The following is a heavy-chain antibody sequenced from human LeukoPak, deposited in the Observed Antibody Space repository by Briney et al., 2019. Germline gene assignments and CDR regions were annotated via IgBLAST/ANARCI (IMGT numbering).Heavy chain of an antibody. CDR1: GGSISSSSYY. V-gene: IGHV4-39*07. CDR2: IYYSGST. D-gene: IGHD4-17*01. CDR3: ARALSPHYGDYPHGY. J-gene: IGHJ4*02. Sequence: SETLTLTCTVSGGSISSSSYYWGWIRQPPGKGLEWIGSIYYSGSTYYNPSLKSRVTISVDTSKNQFSLKLSSVTAADTAVYYCARALSPHYGDYPHGYWGQGTLVTVSS.